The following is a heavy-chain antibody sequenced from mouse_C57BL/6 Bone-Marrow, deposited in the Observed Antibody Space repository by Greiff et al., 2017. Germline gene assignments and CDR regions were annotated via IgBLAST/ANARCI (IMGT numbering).Heavy chain of an antibody. V-gene: IGHV1-69*01. CDR2: IDPSDSYT. CDR3: AADGYYGCAY. CDR1: GYTFTSYW. J-gene: IGHJ3*01. Sequence: VQLKQPGAELVMPGASVKLSCKASGYTFTSYWMHWVKQRPGQGLEWIGEIDPSDSYTNYNQKFKGKSTLTVDKSSSTAYMQLSSLTSEDSAVYYCAADGYYGCAYWGQGTLVTVSA. D-gene: IGHD2-3*01.